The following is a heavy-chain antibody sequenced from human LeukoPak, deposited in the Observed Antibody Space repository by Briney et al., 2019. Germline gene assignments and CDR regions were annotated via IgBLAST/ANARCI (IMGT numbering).Heavy chain of an antibody. V-gene: IGHV3-74*01. J-gene: IGHJ5*02. CDR3: AREGIAARRGFNWFDP. CDR2: INSDGSST. D-gene: IGHD6-6*01. CDR1: GFTFSSYA. Sequence: RSGGSLRLSCAASGFTFSSYAMSWVRQAPGKGLVWVSRINSDGSSTSYADSVKGRFTISRDNAKNTLYLQMNSLRAEDTAVYYCAREGIAARRGFNWFDPWGQGTLVTVSS.